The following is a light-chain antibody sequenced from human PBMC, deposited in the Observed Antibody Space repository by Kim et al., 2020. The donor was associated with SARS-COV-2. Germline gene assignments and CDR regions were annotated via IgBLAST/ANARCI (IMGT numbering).Light chain of an antibody. CDR2: RNN. CDR1: SSNIGSNY. CDR3: AAWDDSLSGWV. V-gene: IGLV1-47*01. J-gene: IGLJ3*02. Sequence: ELTQPPSASGTPGKRVTIPCSGSSSNIGSNYVYWYQQLPGTAPKLLIYRNNQRPSVVPDRFSGSKSGTSASLAISGLRSEDAADYYCAAWDDSLSGWVFGGGTQLTVL.